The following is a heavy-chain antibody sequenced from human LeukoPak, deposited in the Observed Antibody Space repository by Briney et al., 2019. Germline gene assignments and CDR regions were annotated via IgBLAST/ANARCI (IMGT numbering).Heavy chain of an antibody. CDR3: ARHRMSATPDY. J-gene: IGHJ4*02. Sequence: GESLKISCKASGYSFTSYWIGWVRHMPGKGLEWMGVIYPGDSDTRYSPSFQGRVTISADKSIKTAYLQWSSLKASDTAMYYCARHRMSATPDYWGQGTLVTVSS. V-gene: IGHV5-51*01. D-gene: IGHD1-14*01. CDR1: GYSFTSYW. CDR2: IYPGDSDT.